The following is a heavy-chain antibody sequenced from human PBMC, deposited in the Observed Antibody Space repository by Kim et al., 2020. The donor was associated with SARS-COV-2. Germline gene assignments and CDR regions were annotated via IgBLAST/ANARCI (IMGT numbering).Heavy chain of an antibody. CDR3: AKDLGGRWLRSEEGCMDV. D-gene: IGHD5-12*01. Sequence: GGSLRLSCAASGFTFSSYAMSWVRRAPGKGLEWVSAISGSGGSTYYADSVKGRFTISRDNSKNTLYLQMNSLRAEDTAVYYCAKDLGGRWLRSEEGCMDVWGQGTTVTVSS. CDR2: ISGSGGST. CDR1: GFTFSSYA. V-gene: IGHV3-23*01. J-gene: IGHJ6*02.